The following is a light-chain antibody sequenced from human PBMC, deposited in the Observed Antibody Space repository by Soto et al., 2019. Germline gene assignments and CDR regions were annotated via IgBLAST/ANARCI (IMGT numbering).Light chain of an antibody. J-gene: IGLJ1*01. Sequence: QPVLTQPPSASASLGASVTLTCTLSSGYSNYKVDWYQQRPGKGPRFVMRVGTGGIVGSKGDGIPDRFSVLGSGLNRYLIIKNIQEEDESDYYCGADHGSGSNFVYVFGTGTKLTVL. CDR1: SGYSNYK. CDR2: VGTGGIVG. CDR3: GADHGSGSNFVYV. V-gene: IGLV9-49*01.